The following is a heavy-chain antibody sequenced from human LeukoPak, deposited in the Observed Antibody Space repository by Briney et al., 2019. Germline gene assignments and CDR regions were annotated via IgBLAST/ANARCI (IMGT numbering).Heavy chain of an antibody. CDR3: AKGDYSNYEY. CDR1: GGSFSGYY. Sequence: SETLSLTCAVYGGSFSGYYWSWIRQPPGKGLEWIGYIYYSGTTIYNPSLESRVTISVDTSKNQFSLKVNSVTAADTAVYYCAKGDYSNYEYWGQGTLVTVSS. D-gene: IGHD4-11*01. J-gene: IGHJ4*02. V-gene: IGHV4-59*01. CDR2: IYYSGTT.